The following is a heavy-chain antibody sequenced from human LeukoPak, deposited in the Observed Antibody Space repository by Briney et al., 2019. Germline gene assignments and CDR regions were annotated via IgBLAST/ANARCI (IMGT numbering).Heavy chain of an antibody. CDR2: ISAYNANT. D-gene: IGHD3-22*01. V-gene: IGHV1-18*01. CDR3: ARRHYYDSSGYDY. CDR1: GYTFNSYG. J-gene: IGHJ4*02. Sequence: ASAKVSCKASGYTFNSYGISWVRQAPGQGLEWMGWISAYNANTNYAQKLQGRVTMTTDTSTSTAHMGLRSLRSDDTAVYYCARRHYYDSSGYDYWGQGTLVTVSS.